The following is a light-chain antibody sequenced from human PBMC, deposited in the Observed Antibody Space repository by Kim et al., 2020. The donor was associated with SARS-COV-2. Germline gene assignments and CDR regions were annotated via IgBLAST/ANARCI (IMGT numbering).Light chain of an antibody. CDR1: EAIETW. CDR2: LAS. CDR3: QHYSRFPYT. Sequence: DIQMSQSPSTLSASVGDRVTITCRASEAIETWLAWYQQKPGKVPSLLIYLASTIENGVPSRFSGSGSGTEFTLTINGLQPDDFATYYCQHYSRFPYTFGQGTKLEI. V-gene: IGKV1-5*03. J-gene: IGKJ2*01.